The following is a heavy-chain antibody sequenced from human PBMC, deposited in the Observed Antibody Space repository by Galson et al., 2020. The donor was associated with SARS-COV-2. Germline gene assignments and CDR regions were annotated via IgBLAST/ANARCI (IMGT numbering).Heavy chain of an antibody. J-gene: IGHJ4*02. Sequence: SETLTLTCTVSGGSINDYYWTWIRQPPGKGLEWIGSIYYSAHTNYNPAPMRRVTISFDTSNNQFSLKLTSVSSADTALYDCATVRNDLEYWGQGTLVIVS. CDR2: IYYSAHT. CDR1: GGSINDYY. D-gene: IGHD3-16*01. V-gene: IGHV4-59*01. CDR3: ATVRNDLEY.